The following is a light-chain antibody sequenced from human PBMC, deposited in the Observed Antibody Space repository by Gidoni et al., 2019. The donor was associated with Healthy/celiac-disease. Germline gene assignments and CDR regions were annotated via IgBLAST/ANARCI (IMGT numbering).Light chain of an antibody. J-gene: IGKJ4*01. CDR3: QQYNSYLLT. CDR1: QSISSW. V-gene: IGKV1-5*03. CDR2: KAS. Sequence: DIQMTQSPSTLSESVGDRVTITCRASQSISSWLAWYQQKPGKAPKLLIYKASSLESGVPSRFSGSGSGTEFTPTISSLQPDDFATYYCQQYNSYLLTFGGXTKVEIK.